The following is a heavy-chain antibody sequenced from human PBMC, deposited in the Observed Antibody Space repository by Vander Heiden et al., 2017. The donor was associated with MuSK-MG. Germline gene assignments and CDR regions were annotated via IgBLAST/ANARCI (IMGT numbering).Heavy chain of an antibody. CDR2: ISASGGSI. D-gene: IGHD3-10*01. V-gene: IGHV3-23*01. J-gene: IGHJ4*01. CDR3: AKLYGSGSYPPFDY. CDR1: GFPFSNYA. Sequence: EVQILQSGGGLVQPGGSLRLSCAASGFPFSNYAMSWVRQAPGKGLEWISVISASGGSIFYADSVKGRLTISRDNSKNTQYLQMNSLRAEDTAVYYCAKLYGSGSYPPFDYWGHGALVSVSS.